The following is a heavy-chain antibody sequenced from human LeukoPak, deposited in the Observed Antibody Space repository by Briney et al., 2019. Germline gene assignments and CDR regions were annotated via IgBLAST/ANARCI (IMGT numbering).Heavy chain of an antibody. CDR1: GGSFSGYY. CDR3: AGGLRPGDCSSTSCYTYYYYGMDV. J-gene: IGHJ6*02. D-gene: IGHD2-2*02. V-gene: IGHV4-34*01. Sequence: SETLPLTCAVYGGSFSGYYWSWIRQPPGKGLEWIGEINHSGSTNYNPSLKSRVTISVDTSKNQFSLKLSSVTAADTAVYYCAGGLRPGDCSSTSCYTYYYYGMDVWGQGTTVTVSS. CDR2: INHSGST.